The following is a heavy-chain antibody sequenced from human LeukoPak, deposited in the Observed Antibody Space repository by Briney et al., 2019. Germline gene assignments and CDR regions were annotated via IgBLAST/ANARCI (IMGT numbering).Heavy chain of an antibody. V-gene: IGHV3-23*01. CDR1: GFNFGSYS. J-gene: IGHJ4*02. CDR2: MSADSATT. D-gene: IGHD3-10*01. CDR3: ARKSASGNYPLDY. Sequence: PGGSLRLSCAASGFNFGSYSMTWVRQAPGKGLEWVSVMSADSATTFYADSVKGRFTISRDNAKNTVFLSSLRAEDTALYYCARKSASGNYPLDYWGQGILVTVSS.